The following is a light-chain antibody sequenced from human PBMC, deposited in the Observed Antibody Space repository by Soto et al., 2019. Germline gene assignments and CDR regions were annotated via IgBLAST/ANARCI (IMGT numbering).Light chain of an antibody. J-gene: IGKJ3*01. CDR2: AIS. Sequence: EIVLTQSPGTLSLSPGERATLSCRASRSVSSSYLAWYQQKPGQAPRLLIYAISTRATGVPDGFSGSGSGADFTLSIRRLEPEDFGVYICQQYGTSPFTFGPGTKVDI. CDR1: RSVSSSY. V-gene: IGKV3-20*01. CDR3: QQYGTSPFT.